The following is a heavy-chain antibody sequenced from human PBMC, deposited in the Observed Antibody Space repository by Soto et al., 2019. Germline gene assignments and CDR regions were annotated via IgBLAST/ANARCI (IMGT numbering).Heavy chain of an antibody. D-gene: IGHD3-9*01. CDR3: ARDDYDILTGYMAFDI. CDR2: ISYDGSNK. Sequence: PGGSLRLSCAASGFTFSSYAMHWVRQAPGKGLEWVAVISYDGSNKYYADSVKGRFTISRDNAKNTLYLQMNSLRAEDTAVYYCARDDYDILTGYMAFDIWGQGTMVTVSS. V-gene: IGHV3-30-3*01. CDR1: GFTFSSYA. J-gene: IGHJ3*02.